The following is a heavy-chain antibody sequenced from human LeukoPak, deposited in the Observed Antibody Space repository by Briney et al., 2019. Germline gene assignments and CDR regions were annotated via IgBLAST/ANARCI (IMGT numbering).Heavy chain of an antibody. J-gene: IGHJ4*02. V-gene: IGHV1-18*01. CDR3: ARVGPLGYCSSTSCYALRSFGY. CDR1: GYTFTSYG. D-gene: IGHD2-2*01. CDR2: ISAYNGNT. Sequence: ASAKVSCKASGYTFTSYGISWVRQAPGQGLEWMGWISAYNGNTNYAQKLQGRVTMTTDTSTSTAYMELRSLRSDDTALYYCARVGPLGYCSSTSCYALRSFGYWGQGTLVTVSS.